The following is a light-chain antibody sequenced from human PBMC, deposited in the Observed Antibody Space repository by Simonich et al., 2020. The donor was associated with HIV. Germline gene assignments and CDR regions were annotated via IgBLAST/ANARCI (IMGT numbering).Light chain of an antibody. J-gene: IGLJ3*02. Sequence: QSALTQPASVSGSPGQSITISCTGTSSYVGGYNYFSWYQQHPGKAPTLMIYDVSKRPSGVSNRFSGSKSGNTASLTISGLQAEDEADFYCSSYTSSSTLVFGGGTKLTVL. V-gene: IGLV2-14*01. CDR2: DVS. CDR1: SSYVGGYNY. CDR3: SSYTSSSTLV.